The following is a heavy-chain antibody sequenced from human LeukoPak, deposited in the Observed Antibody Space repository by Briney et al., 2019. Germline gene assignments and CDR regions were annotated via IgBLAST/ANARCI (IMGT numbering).Heavy chain of an antibody. J-gene: IGHJ4*02. V-gene: IGHV1-46*01. CDR3: ARDGDDILTEKTNFDY. D-gene: IGHD3-9*01. CDR1: GYTFTSYY. CDR2: INPSGGST. Sequence: ASVKVSCKASGYTFTSYYMHWVRQAPGQGLEWMGIINPSGGSTSYAQKFQGRVTMTRDTSTSTVYMEPSSLRSEDTAVYYCARDGDDILTEKTNFDYWGQGTLVTVSS.